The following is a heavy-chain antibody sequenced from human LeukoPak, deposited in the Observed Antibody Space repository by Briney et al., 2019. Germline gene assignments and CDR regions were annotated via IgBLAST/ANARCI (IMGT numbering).Heavy chain of an antibody. CDR3: ARGSGDHSLDY. CDR2: IYYSGSNFYNPSSGSN. CDR1: GDSISSDDYY. D-gene: IGHD4-17*01. J-gene: IGHJ4*02. Sequence: SQTLSLTCTVSGDSISSDDYYWSWIRQPPGEGLEWIGYIYYSGSNFYNPSSGSNFYNPSLRSRVTISVDTSKNQFSLKLSSVTAADTAVYYCARGSGDHSLDYWGQGTLVTVSS. V-gene: IGHV4-30-4*01.